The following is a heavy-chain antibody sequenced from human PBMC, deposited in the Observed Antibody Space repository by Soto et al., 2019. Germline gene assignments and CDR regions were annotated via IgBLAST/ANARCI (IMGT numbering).Heavy chain of an antibody. Sequence: GGSLRLSCAASGFTFSSYSMNWVRQAPGKGLEWVSSISSSGSYIYYADSVKGRFTISRDNAKNSLYLQMNSLRAEDTAVYYCARAIVVTSVGDYWGQGTLVTVSS. V-gene: IGHV3-21*01. CDR3: ARAIVVTSVGDY. CDR1: GFTFSSYS. CDR2: ISSSGSYI. J-gene: IGHJ4*02. D-gene: IGHD5-12*01.